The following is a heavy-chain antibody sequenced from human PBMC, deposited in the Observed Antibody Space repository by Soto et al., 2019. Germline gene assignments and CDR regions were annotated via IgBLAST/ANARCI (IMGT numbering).Heavy chain of an antibody. CDR2: IWYDGSNK. D-gene: IGHD3-22*01. J-gene: IGHJ5*02. V-gene: IGHV3-33*01. CDR3: ARDYYDSSGYGLENWFDP. Sequence: GGSLRLSCAASVFTFSSYGMHWVRQAPGKGLEWVAVIWYDGSNKYYADSVKGRFTISRDNSKNTLYLQMNSLRAEDTAVYYCARDYYDSSGYGLENWFDPWGQGTLVTVSS. CDR1: VFTFSSYG.